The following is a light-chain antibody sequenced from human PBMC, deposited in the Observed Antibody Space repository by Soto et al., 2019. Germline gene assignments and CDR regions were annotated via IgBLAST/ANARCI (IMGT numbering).Light chain of an antibody. Sequence: DIQMTQSPSTVSASVGDGVTITCRASQSIRTWLAWYQQKPGKAPKLLIYDVSSLESGVPSRFSGSGSGTEFTLTISSLKPDDFASYYCQHYRTFGQGTKVDIK. CDR2: DVS. CDR3: QHYRT. V-gene: IGKV1-5*01. CDR1: QSIRTW. J-gene: IGKJ1*01.